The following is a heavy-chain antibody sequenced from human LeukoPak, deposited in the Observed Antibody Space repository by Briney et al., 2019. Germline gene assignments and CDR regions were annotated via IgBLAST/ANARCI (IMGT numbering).Heavy chain of an antibody. CDR3: AKARYQLLSRGYFDY. CDR1: GFTFDDYA. J-gene: IGHJ4*02. Sequence: GGSLRLSCAASGFTFDDYAMHWVRQAPGKGLEWVSLISWDGGSTYYADSVKGRFTISRDNSKNSLYLQMNSLRAEDTALYYCAKARYQLLSRGYFDYWGQGTLVTVSS. V-gene: IGHV3-43D*03. CDR2: ISWDGGST. D-gene: IGHD2-2*01.